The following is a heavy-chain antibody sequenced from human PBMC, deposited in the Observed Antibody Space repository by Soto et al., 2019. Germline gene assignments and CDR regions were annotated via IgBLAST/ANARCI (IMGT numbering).Heavy chain of an antibody. CDR1: GYTFSNSG. V-gene: IGHV1-18*01. CDR3: ARAEAATGYDYGMDV. CDR2: ISTYNGDT. D-gene: IGHD2-15*01. Sequence: QVQLVQSGAEVKKPGASVKVSCKASGYTFSNSGMTWLRQAPGQGLEWMGRISTYNGDTNDAPKFQGRVTMTPDTSTSTVYMELRSLRFEDTAVYDCARAEAATGYDYGMDVWGQGTMVIVSS. J-gene: IGHJ6*02.